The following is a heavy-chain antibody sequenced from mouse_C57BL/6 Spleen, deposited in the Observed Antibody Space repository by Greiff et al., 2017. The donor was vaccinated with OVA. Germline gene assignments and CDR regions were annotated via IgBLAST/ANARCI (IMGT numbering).Heavy chain of an antibody. D-gene: IGHD1-1*02. Sequence: QVQLQQSGAELVKPGASVKLSCKASGYTFTSYWMHWVKQRPGRGLEWIGRIDPGSGGTKYNEKFKSKATLTVDKPSSTAYMQLSSLTSEDAAVYYCTRNYLYAMDYWGQGTSVTVSS. CDR2: IDPGSGGT. J-gene: IGHJ4*01. CDR3: TRNYLYAMDY. V-gene: IGHV1-72*01. CDR1: GYTFTSYW.